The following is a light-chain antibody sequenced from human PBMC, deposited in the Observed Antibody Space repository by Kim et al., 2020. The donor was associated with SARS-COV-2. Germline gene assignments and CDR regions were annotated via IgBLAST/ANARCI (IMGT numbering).Light chain of an antibody. J-gene: IGKJ5*01. CDR2: GAY. CDR1: MSVSSN. CDR3: QQYNNGGGT. Sequence: VSRGERATLYRWASMSVSSNLCWYQQKPGQAPRRLIYGAYTRATGISARFRGSGSGTEFTLTISSLQSEDFAVYYCQQYNNGGGTFGQGTRLEIK. V-gene: IGKV3-15*01.